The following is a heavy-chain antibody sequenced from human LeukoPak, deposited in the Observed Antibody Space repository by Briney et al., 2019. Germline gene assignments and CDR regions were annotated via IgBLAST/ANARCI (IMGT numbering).Heavy chain of an antibody. CDR3: ARQNAGGGRRTLLSRINMVHNWFDP. J-gene: IGHJ5*02. CDR1: GGTFSSYA. CDR2: INPNSGGT. Sequence: ASVKVSCKASGGTFSSYAISWVRQAPGQGLEWMGWINPNSGGTNYAQKFQGRVTMTRDTSISTAYMELSRLGSDDTAVYYCARQNAGGGRRTLLSRINMVHNWFDPWGQGTLVTVSS. D-gene: IGHD3-10*01. V-gene: IGHV1-2*02.